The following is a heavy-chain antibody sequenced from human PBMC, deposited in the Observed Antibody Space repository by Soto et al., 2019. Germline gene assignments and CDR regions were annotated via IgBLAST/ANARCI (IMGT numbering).Heavy chain of an antibody. CDR3: ASAPPLAAGDYRLVRSLDY. CDR2: IIPIFGTA. J-gene: IGHJ4*02. D-gene: IGHD4-17*01. V-gene: IGHV1-69*12. Sequence: QVQLVQSGAEVKKPGSSVKVSCKASGGTFSSYAISWVRQAPGQGLEWMGGIIPIFGTANYAQKFQGRVTITADESTSTASMELSSLRSEDTAVYYCASAPPLAAGDYRLVRSLDYWGQGTLVTVSS. CDR1: GGTFSSYA.